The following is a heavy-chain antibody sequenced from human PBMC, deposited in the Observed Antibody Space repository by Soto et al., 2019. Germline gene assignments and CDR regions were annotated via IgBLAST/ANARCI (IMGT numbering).Heavy chain of an antibody. D-gene: IGHD5-18*01. CDR3: ARYTYGYFYFDL. CDR2: IYYSGST. CDR1: GGSISSHY. J-gene: IGHJ4*02. V-gene: IGHV4-59*11. Sequence: SETLSLTCTVSGGSISSHYWSWIRQPPGKGLEWIGYIYYSGSTNYNPSLKSRVTISVDTSKKQFSLKMRSVTAADTAVYYCARYTYGYFYFDLWGQGTPVT.